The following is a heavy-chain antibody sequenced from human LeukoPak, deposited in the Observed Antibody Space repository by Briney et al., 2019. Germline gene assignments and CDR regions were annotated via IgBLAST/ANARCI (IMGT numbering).Heavy chain of an antibody. CDR3: ARGGRPYDPGSSFDY. J-gene: IGHJ4*02. CDR2: INAGNGNT. CDR1: GYTFTSYA. D-gene: IGHD3-10*01. Sequence: ALVKVSCKASGYTFTSYAMHWVRQAPGQRLEWMGWINAGNGNTKYSQKFQGRVTITRDTSASTAYMELSSLRSEDTAVYYCARGGRPYDPGSSFDYWGQGTLVTVSS. V-gene: IGHV1-3*01.